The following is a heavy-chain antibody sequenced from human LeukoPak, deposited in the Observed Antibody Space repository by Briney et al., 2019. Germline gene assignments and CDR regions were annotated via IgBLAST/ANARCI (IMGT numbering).Heavy chain of an antibody. D-gene: IGHD3-3*01. CDR2: IWYDGSKK. CDR1: GFTFSNHG. V-gene: IGHV3-33*01. CDR3: AREASDYYRDF. J-gene: IGHJ4*02. Sequence: GGSLRLSCAASGFTFSNHGMHWVRQAPGKGLEWVAVIWYDGSKKYYGDSVKGRFTISRDDSKNTLYLQMNSLRAEDTAVYYWAREASDYYRDFWGQGTLVTVSS.